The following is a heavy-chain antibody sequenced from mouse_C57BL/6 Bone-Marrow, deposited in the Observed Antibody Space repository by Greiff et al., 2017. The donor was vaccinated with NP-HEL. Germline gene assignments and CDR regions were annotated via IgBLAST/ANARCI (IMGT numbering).Heavy chain of an antibody. J-gene: IGHJ2*01. CDR2: INPSNGGT. CDR1: GYTFTSYW. CDR3: ASSRNLDFDC. Sequence: QVQLQQPGTELVKPGASVKLSCKASGYTFTSYWMPWVKQRPGHGLEWIGNINPSNGGTNYNEKFQSKATLTVAKSSSTAYMQLSSLTSEDSAVYSCASSRNLDFDCWGQGTTLTVSS. V-gene: IGHV1-53*01. D-gene: IGHD2-1*01.